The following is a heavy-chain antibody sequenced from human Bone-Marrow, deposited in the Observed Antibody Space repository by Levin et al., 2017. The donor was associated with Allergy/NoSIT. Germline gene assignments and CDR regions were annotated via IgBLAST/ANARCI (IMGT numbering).Heavy chain of an antibody. Sequence: TGESLKISCAASGFIVSSNYMSWVRQAPGKGLEWVSVVYSGGSTYYTDSVKGRFTISRDYSKNTLHLQMNSLRAEDTAVYYCARDTSSSGVDYWGQGTLVTVSS. CDR3: ARDTSSSGVDY. D-gene: IGHD6-6*01. CDR2: VYSGGST. J-gene: IGHJ4*02. CDR1: GFIVSSNY. V-gene: IGHV3-53*01.